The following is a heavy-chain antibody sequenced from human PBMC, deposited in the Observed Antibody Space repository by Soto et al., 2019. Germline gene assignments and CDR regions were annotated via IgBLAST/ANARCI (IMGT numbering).Heavy chain of an antibody. CDR1: GYTFTYRY. Sequence: SVKVSCKASGYTFTYRYLHWVRQAPGQALEWMGWITPFNGNTNYAQKFQDRVTITRDRSMSTAYMELSSLRSEDTAMYYCARSSSWPDDALDIWGQGTMVTVSS. D-gene: IGHD6-13*01. CDR3: ARSSSWPDDALDI. CDR2: ITPFNGNT. V-gene: IGHV1-45*02. J-gene: IGHJ3*02.